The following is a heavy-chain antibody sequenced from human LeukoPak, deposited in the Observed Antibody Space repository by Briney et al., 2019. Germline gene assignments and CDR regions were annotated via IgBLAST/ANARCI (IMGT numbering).Heavy chain of an antibody. V-gene: IGHV4-30-2*01. CDR2: IYHSGST. CDR3: ARVGHNGSGSYPFDY. Sequence: SETLSLTCAVSGGSISSGGYSWRWIRQPPGKGLEWIGYIYHSGSTYYNPSLKSRVTISVDRSKNQFSLKLSSVTAADTAVYYCARVGHNGSGSYPFDYWGQGTLVTVSS. J-gene: IGHJ4*02. CDR1: GGSISSGGYS. D-gene: IGHD3-10*01.